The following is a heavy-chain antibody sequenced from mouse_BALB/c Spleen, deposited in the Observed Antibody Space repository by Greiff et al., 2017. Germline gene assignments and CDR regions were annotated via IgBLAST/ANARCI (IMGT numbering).Heavy chain of an antibody. Sequence: QVQLQQSGAELAKPGASVKMSCKASGYTFTSYWMHWVKQRPGQGLEWIGYINPSTGYTEYNQKFKDKATLTADKSSSTAYMELSSLTSEDSAVYYCARSYYGSSLPFDYWGQGTTLTVSS. CDR3: ARSYYGSSLPFDY. CDR1: GYTFTSYW. CDR2: INPSTGYT. D-gene: IGHD1-1*01. V-gene: IGHV1-7*01. J-gene: IGHJ2*01.